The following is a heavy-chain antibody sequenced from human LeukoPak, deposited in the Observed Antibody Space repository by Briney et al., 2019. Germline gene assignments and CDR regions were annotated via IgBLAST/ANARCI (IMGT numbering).Heavy chain of an antibody. Sequence: GASVKVSCKASGYTFTSYYMHWVRQAPGHGGEWMGIINPSGGSTSYAQKFQGRVTMTRDMSTSTVYMELSSLRSEDTAVYYCARDYKDDQKYSYYMDVWGKGTTVTVSS. CDR1: GYTFTSYY. V-gene: IGHV1-46*01. CDR3: ARDYKDDQKYSYYMDV. D-gene: IGHD3-10*01. J-gene: IGHJ6*03. CDR2: INPSGGST.